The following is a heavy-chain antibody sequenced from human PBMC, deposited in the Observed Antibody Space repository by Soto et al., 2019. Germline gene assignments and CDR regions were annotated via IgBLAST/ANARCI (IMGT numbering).Heavy chain of an antibody. J-gene: IGHJ4*02. CDR1: GGSISRYY. D-gene: IGHD4-17*01. V-gene: IGHV4-59*08. CDR3: ARLSAGHGDDHDY. Sequence: QVQLEESGPGLVKPSETLSLTCTVSGGSISRYYWSWIRQSPGKGLEWIGYIYHTGTTEYNPSLKRRVTTSADTSKKQFSLRLRSVTAADTAIYYCARLSAGHGDDHDYWGQGTLVTVSS. CDR2: IYHTGTT.